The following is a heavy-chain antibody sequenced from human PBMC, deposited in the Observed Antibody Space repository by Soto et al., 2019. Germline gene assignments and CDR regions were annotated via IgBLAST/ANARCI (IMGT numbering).Heavy chain of an antibody. D-gene: IGHD2-21*02. V-gene: IGHV4-31*03. CDR1: GGSISRGGYY. J-gene: IGHJ6*02. CDR3: ARVCGGDCHYGMDV. Sequence: SETLSLSCTVSGGSISRGGYYWSWIRQHPGKGLEWIGYIYYYGSTYYNPSLKSRVTISVDTSKNQFSLKLSSVTAADTAVYYCARVCGGDCHYGMDVWGQGTTVTVSS. CDR2: IYYYGST.